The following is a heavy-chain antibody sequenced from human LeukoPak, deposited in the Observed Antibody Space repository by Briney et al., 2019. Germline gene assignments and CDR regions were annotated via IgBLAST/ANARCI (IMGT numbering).Heavy chain of an antibody. Sequence: PSETLSLTCTVSGGSISSSSYYWGWIRQPPGKGLEWIGSIYYSGSTYYNPSLKSRVTISVDTSQNQFSLKLRSVTAAATAVYYCARDRRAASGTYWFDPWGQGTLVTVSS. D-gene: IGHD6-13*01. CDR2: IYYSGST. J-gene: IGHJ5*02. V-gene: IGHV4-39*07. CDR1: GGSISSSSYY. CDR3: ARDRRAASGTYWFDP.